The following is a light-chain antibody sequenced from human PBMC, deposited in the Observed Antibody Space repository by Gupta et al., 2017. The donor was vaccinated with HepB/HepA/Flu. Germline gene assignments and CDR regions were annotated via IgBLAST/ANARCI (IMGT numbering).Light chain of an antibody. CDR2: DVI. Sequence: SALPQSASVAGPPGQSPTTSCPGPRPDVGRYNLGSWYQQHPGKAPKLMIYDVIKRPSGVSNRFSGSKSGTTASLTISGLQAEDEADYYCCSYEGSSTFVVFGGGTKLTVL. CDR1: RPDVGRYNL. V-gene: IGLV2-23*02. CDR3: CSYEGSSTFVV. J-gene: IGLJ2*01.